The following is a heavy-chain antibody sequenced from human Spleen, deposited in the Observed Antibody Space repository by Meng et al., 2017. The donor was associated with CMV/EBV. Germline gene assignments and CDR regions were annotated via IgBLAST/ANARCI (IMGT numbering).Heavy chain of an antibody. J-gene: IGHJ5*02. V-gene: IGHV4-30-4*08. Sequence: QVQLQESGPGLVKPSQTLSLTCTVSGGSISSGDYYWSWIRQPPGKGLEWIGYIYYSGSTYYNPSLKSRVTISVDTSKNQFSLKLSSVTAADTAVYYCASCERGQQLVTPFDPWGQGTLVTVSS. CDR3: ASCERGQQLVTPFDP. CDR1: GGSISSGDYY. D-gene: IGHD6-13*01. CDR2: IYYSGST.